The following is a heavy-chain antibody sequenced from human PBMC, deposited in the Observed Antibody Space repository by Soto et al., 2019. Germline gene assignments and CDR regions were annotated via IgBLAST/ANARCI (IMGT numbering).Heavy chain of an antibody. J-gene: IGHJ4*02. CDR1: GYTFTSYA. V-gene: IGHV1-3*01. Sequence: ASVKVSCKASGYTFTSYAMHWVRQAPGQRLEWMGWINAGNGNTKYSQKFQGRVTITRDTSASTAYMELSSLRSEDTAVYYCARSSDDIAYFDYWGQGTLVTVSS. D-gene: IGHD3-9*01. CDR3: ARSSDDIAYFDY. CDR2: INAGNGNT.